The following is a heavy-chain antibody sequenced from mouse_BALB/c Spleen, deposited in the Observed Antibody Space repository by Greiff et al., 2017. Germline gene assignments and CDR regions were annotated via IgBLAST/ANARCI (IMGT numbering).Heavy chain of an antibody. Sequence: EVMLVDSGGGLVKPGGSLKLSCAASGFTFSSYAMSCVRQTPEKRLEWVASISSGGSTYYPDSVKGRFTISRDNARNILYLQMSSLRSEDTAMYYCARTSNRDAMDYWGQGNSGTGSA. V-gene: IGHV5-6-5*01. D-gene: IGHD2-5*01. CDR2: ISSGGST. CDR3: ARTSNRDAMDY. CDR1: GFTFSSYA. J-gene: IGHJ4*01.